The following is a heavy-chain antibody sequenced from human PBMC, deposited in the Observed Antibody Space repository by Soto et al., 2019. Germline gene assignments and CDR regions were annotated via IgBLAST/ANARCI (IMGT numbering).Heavy chain of an antibody. J-gene: IGHJ4*02. CDR1: GFTFSTYT. V-gene: IGHV3-23*01. D-gene: IGHD2-2*01. CDR3: AKARCSTTNCYVPDY. Sequence: EVQLLESGGGLVQPGESLSLSCVASGFTFSTYTMSWVRQAPGKGLEWVSVISGSGGSPSYADSVQGRFSISRDNYRNTLYLQMNNLRGDDTAMYYCAKARCSTTNCYVPDYWGQGTLVTVSS. CDR2: ISGSGGSP.